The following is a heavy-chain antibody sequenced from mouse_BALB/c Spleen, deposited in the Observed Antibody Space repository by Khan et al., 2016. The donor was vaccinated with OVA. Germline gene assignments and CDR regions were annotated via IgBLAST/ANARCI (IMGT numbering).Heavy chain of an antibody. CDR1: GYSITSGYG. D-gene: IGHD1-2*01. Sequence: EVQLQESGPGLVKPSQSLSLTCTVTGYSITSGYGWNWIRQFPGNKLEWMGYISYSVSTNYNPSLKSRISITRDTSNNQFFLQLNSVTTEDTATYYCARTARIKYWGQGTTLTVSS. J-gene: IGHJ2*01. CDR3: ARTARIKY. CDR2: ISYSVST. V-gene: IGHV3-2*02.